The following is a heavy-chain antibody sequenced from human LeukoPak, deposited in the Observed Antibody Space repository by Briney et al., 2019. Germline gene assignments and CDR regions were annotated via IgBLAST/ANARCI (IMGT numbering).Heavy chain of an antibody. D-gene: IGHD4-23*01. J-gene: IGHJ4*02. CDR2: YFDTGST. CDR1: GASFESHY. Sequence: PSETLSLTCNVSGASFESHYWTWIRQTPDKRLEWIGYYFDTGSTDYNPSLKGRVTMSVDKSKNQFFMRLRSVTAADTAVYYCVRTGWELLTTWGPGTLVTVSS. V-gene: IGHV4-59*11. CDR3: VRTGWELLTT.